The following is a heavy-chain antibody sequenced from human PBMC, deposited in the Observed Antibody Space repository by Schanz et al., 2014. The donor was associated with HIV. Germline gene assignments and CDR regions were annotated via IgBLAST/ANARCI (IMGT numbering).Heavy chain of an antibody. V-gene: IGHV3-30*03. CDR3: ARVFGRTYGLPEY. Sequence: QVQLAESGGGVVRPGRSLRLSCAASGFTFDSFGMHWVRQAPGKGLEWVAVISYDGSRKHFADSVKGRFTISRDNSKNTLYLQFKRLRAEDTAVYYCARVFGRTYGLPEYWGQGTLVTVSS. D-gene: IGHD3-10*01. CDR2: ISYDGSRK. J-gene: IGHJ4*02. CDR1: GFTFDSFG.